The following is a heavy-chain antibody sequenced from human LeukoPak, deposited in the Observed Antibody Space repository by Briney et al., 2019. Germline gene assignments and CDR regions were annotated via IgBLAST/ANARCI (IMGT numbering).Heavy chain of an antibody. Sequence: GGSLRLSCAASGFTFSNYAMHWVRQAPGKGLEYVSAISTNGRSTYYADSVKGRFTISRDNSKNTLYLQMNSLRAEDTAVYYCATGAIHSSGWYGGVDYWGQGTLVTVSS. CDR1: GFTFSNYA. D-gene: IGHD6-19*01. J-gene: IGHJ4*02. CDR2: ISTNGRST. CDR3: ATGAIHSSGWYGGVDY. V-gene: IGHV3-64*02.